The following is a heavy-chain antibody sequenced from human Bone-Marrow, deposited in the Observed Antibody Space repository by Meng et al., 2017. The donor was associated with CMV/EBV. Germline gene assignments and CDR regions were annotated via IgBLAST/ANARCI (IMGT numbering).Heavy chain of an antibody. V-gene: IGHV4-39*07. CDR1: DDSISGYY. CDR3: ARDVRDRFDP. Sequence: SETLSLTCIVSDDSISGYYWSWIRQPPGKGLEWIGSIYYSGSTYYNPSLKSRVTISVDTSKNQFSLKLSSVTAADTAVYYCARDVRDRFDPWGQGTLVTVSS. J-gene: IGHJ5*02. CDR2: IYYSGST.